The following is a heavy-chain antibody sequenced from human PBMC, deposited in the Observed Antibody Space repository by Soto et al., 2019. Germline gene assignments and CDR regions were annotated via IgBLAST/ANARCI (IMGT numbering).Heavy chain of an antibody. V-gene: IGHV1-69*13. CDR1: GDTFSSYA. J-gene: IGHJ6*02. Sequence: SVKVSCKASGDTFSSYAISWVRQAPGQGLEWMGGIIPFFDTANYAQQFQGRVTITADDSTSTAYMDLSSLRSEDTAVYYCARHDCISSSCYYYYYYVMDVWGQGTTVTVSS. D-gene: IGHD2-2*01. CDR3: ARHDCISSSCYYYYYYVMDV. CDR2: IIPFFDTA.